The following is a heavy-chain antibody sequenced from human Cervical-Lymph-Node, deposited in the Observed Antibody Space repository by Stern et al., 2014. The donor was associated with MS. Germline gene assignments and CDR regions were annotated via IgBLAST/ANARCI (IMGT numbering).Heavy chain of an antibody. CDR3: ARGQRYFDY. Sequence: VQLVESGPEVKKTGASVKLSCKAPGYTFTSSSMHWVRQAPGQGLEWMGIINPSCDSTTYAPKFQGRVTMTRDTSSSTVYMELSSLGSEDTAVYYCARGQRYFDYWGQGTLVTVSS. V-gene: IGHV1-46*01. CDR2: INPSCDST. J-gene: IGHJ4*02. CDR1: GYTFTSSS.